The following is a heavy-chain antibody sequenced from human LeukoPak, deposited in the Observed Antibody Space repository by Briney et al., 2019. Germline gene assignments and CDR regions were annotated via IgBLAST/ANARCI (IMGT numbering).Heavy chain of an antibody. J-gene: IGHJ6*03. D-gene: IGHD3-22*01. Sequence: GASVKVSFKASGGTFSSYAISWVRQAPGQGLEWMGGIIPIFRTANYAQKFQGRVTITADESTSTAYMELSSLRSEDTAVYYCARSSVKGGYAYYYYYYMDVWGKGTTVTVSS. V-gene: IGHV1-69*13. CDR2: IIPIFRTA. CDR3: ARSSVKGGYAYYYYYYMDV. CDR1: GGTFSSYA.